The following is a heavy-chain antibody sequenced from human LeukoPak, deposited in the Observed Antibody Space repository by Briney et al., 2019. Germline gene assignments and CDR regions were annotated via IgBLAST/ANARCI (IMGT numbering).Heavy chain of an antibody. CDR2: IFHSGRA. V-gene: IGHV4-38-2*02. Sequence: PSETLSLTCTASGPSINSADYWGWIRQPPGKGLEYIGSIFHSGRAYYNPSLESRITISMDTSKNQFSLKLDSVTAADTAVYYCARAVERYNFWSGYYRTDYYYYMDVWGKGTTVTVSS. J-gene: IGHJ6*03. D-gene: IGHD3-3*01. CDR1: GPSINSADY. CDR3: ARAVERYNFWSGYYRTDYYYYMDV.